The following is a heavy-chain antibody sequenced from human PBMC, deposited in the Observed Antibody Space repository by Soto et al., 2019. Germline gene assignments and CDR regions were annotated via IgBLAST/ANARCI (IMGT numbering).Heavy chain of an antibody. Sequence: QVQLVESGGGVVQPGSSLRLSCTASGFTFSIYAMHWVRQAPGKGLEWVSIISFDGKNIDYARSVRGRFTISRDNSQNTLYLQMDSLRTEDKAVYYCARRDFDCRCRNCFSGDYAMDVWGQGTTVTVSS. J-gene: IGHJ6*02. V-gene: IGHV3-30*04. CDR3: ARRDFDCRCRNCFSGDYAMDV. D-gene: IGHD2-15*01. CDR2: ISFDGKNI. CDR1: GFTFSIYA.